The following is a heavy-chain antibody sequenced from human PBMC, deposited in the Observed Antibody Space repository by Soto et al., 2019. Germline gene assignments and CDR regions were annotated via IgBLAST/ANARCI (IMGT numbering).Heavy chain of an antibody. CDR1: GGSISSYY. V-gene: IGHV4-59*08. CDR2: IYYSGST. D-gene: IGHD5-18*01. J-gene: IGHJ6*03. Sequence: SETLSLTCTVSGGSISSYYWSWIRQPPGKGLEWIGYIYYSGSTNYNPSLKSRVTIPVDTSKNQFSLKLSSVTAADTAVYYCARRVQLWLKDYYYYYMDVWGKGTTVTVSS. CDR3: ARRVQLWLKDYYYYYMDV.